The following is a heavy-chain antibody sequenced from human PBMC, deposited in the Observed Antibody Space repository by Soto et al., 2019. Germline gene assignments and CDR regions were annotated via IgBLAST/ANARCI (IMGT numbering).Heavy chain of an antibody. CDR2: IIPMFGKP. D-gene: IGHD2-8*01. J-gene: IGHJ6*01. CDR3: ARSMETNYFYCMDV. V-gene: IGHV1-69*01. CDR1: GGTFRSYA. Sequence: QVQLVQSGAEVREPGSSVKVSCEASGGTFRSYAINWVRQAPGQGLEWMGGIIPMFGKPNYAEKFLGRVTISADESTRTAYMAVTRLKSEDTAVYYCARSMETNYFYCMDVWGLGTTVTVSP.